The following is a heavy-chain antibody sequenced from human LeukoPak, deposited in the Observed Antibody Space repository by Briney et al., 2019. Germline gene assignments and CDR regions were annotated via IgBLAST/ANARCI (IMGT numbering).Heavy chain of an antibody. V-gene: IGHV1-69*13. Sequence: SVKVSCKASGGTFSSYAISWVRQAPGQGLEWMGGIIPIFGTANYAQKFQGRVTITADESTSTAYMELSSLRSEDTAVYYCAKGIVPAANPKEGDAFDIWGQGTMVTVSS. CDR3: AKGIVPAANPKEGDAFDI. J-gene: IGHJ3*02. CDR1: GGTFSSYA. D-gene: IGHD2-2*01. CDR2: IIPIFGTA.